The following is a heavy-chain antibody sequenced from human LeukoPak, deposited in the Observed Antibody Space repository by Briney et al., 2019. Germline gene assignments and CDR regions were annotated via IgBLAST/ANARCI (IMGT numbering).Heavy chain of an antibody. D-gene: IGHD4-17*01. Sequence: GGSLRLSCAASGFTFNDYDMHWVRQAPGKGLEWVSGISWNSGSIGYADSVKGRFTISRDNAKNSLYLQMNSLRAEGTALYYCAKDFYGDYGMDVWGQGTTVTVSS. J-gene: IGHJ6*02. CDR2: ISWNSGSI. CDR1: GFTFNDYD. V-gene: IGHV3-9*01. CDR3: AKDFYGDYGMDV.